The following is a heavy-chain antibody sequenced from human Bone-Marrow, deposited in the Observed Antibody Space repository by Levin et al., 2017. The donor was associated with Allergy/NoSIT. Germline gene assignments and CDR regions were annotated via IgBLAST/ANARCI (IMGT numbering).Heavy chain of an antibody. Sequence: GESLKISCKVSGYALSELSMHWVRQAPGAGLEWMGGFDPENGKPVFAQKFQGRVTMTEDTSTDTVNLDLRSLRFDDTAVYYCATAVYDTCFDKWGQGTLVTVSS. D-gene: IGHD3-3*01. CDR2: FDPENGKP. CDR1: GYALSELS. CDR3: ATAVYDTCFDK. J-gene: IGHJ4*02. V-gene: IGHV1-24*01.